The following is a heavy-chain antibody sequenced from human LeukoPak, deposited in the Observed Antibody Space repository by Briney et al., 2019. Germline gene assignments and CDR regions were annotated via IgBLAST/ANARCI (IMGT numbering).Heavy chain of an antibody. D-gene: IGHD3-3*01. CDR3: ATGPEWLLSNYYMDV. CDR2: FDPEDGET. Sequence: GAPVKVSCKVSGYTLTELSMHWVRQAPGKGLEWMGGFDPEDGETIYAQKFQGRVTMTEDTSTDTAYMELSSLRSEDTAVYYCATGPEWLLSNYYMDVWGKGTTVTVSS. V-gene: IGHV1-24*01. CDR1: GYTLTELS. J-gene: IGHJ6*03.